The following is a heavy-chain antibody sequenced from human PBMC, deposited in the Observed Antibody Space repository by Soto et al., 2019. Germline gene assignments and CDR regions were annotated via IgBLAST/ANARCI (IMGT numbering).Heavy chain of an antibody. CDR3: ARVRSNLFDY. J-gene: IGHJ4*02. CDR2: IHYSGST. Sequence: SETLSLTCTVSGDSISTFYWSWIRQPPGKGLEWIGYIHYSGSTNYNPSLKSQVIISVDTSKNQFSLKMSSVTAADTAVYFCARVRSNLFDYWGQGTLVTVSS. V-gene: IGHV4-59*01. D-gene: IGHD3-3*01. CDR1: GDSISTFY.